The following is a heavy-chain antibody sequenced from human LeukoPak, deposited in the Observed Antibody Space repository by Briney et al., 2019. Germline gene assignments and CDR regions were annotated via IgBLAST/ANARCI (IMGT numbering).Heavy chain of an antibody. D-gene: IGHD6-19*01. Sequence: PSETLSLTCTVSGGSISSYYWSWIRQPPGKGLEWIGYIYYSGSTNYNPSLKSRVTISVDTSKNQFSLKLSCVTAADTAVYYCARDLAVAGNSFDAFDIWGQGTMVTVSS. CDR1: GGSISSYY. V-gene: IGHV4-59*01. CDR2: IYYSGST. CDR3: ARDLAVAGNSFDAFDI. J-gene: IGHJ3*02.